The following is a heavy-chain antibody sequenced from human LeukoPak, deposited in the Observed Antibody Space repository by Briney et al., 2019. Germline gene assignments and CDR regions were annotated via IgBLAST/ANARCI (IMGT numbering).Heavy chain of an antibody. J-gene: IGHJ4*02. CDR2: IYYSGRT. V-gene: IGHV4-59*01. Sequence: PSETLSLTCTVSGGSISSYYWSWIRQPPGKGLEWMGYIYYSGRTNYNPSLKSRVTISVDTSKNQFSLRLSSVTAADTAIYYCGRGSSSWYQGHYFDNWGQGTLVTVSS. CDR1: GGSISSYY. CDR3: GRGSSSWYQGHYFDN. D-gene: IGHD6-13*01.